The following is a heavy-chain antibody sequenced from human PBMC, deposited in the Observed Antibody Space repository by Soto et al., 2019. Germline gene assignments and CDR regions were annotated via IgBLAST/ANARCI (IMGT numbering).Heavy chain of an antibody. CDR3: AKDHRLRVPAAISYGPQYYFDY. V-gene: IGHV3-23*01. CDR2: ISGSGGST. J-gene: IGHJ4*02. CDR1: GFTFSSYA. Sequence: GGSLRLSCAASGFTFSSYAMSWVRQAPGKGLEWVSAISGSGGSTYYADSVKGRFTISRDNSKNTLYLQMNSLRAEDTAVYYCAKDHRLRVPAAISYGPQYYFDYWGQGTLVTVSS. D-gene: IGHD2-2*01.